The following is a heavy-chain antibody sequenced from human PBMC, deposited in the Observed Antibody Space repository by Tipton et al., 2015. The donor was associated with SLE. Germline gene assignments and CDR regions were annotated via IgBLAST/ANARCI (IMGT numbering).Heavy chain of an antibody. Sequence: TLSLTCTVSGGSVSSNYWSWIRQPPGKGLEWIGHIYYGGTIYYNPSLKSRVTMSIDTSKNQFSLKLSSVTDVDTAVYYCARTAGRSVKLWYFDLWGRGTLVTVSS. J-gene: IGHJ2*01. CDR2: IYYGGTI. V-gene: IGHV4-59*04. CDR1: GGSVSSNY. CDR3: ARTAGRSVKLWYFDL. D-gene: IGHD5-18*01.